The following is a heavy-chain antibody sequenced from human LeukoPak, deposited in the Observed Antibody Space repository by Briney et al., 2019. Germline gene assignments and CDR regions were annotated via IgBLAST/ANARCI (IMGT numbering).Heavy chain of an antibody. CDR3: TRNYYDRTGSLFY. D-gene: IGHD3-22*01. Sequence: PGGSLRLSCVASGFTFSNAWMTWVRQAPGKGLEWVGRIKSKADGGTADHAAPVKGRFNILRDDSKNALYLQMNSLKTEDTAVYFCTRNYYDRTGSLFYWGQGTLATVSS. V-gene: IGHV3-15*01. J-gene: IGHJ4*02. CDR2: IKSKADGGTA. CDR1: GFTFSNAW.